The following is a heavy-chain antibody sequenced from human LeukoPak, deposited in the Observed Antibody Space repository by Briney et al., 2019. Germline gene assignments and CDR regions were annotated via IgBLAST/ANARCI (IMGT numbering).Heavy chain of an antibody. J-gene: IGHJ4*02. D-gene: IGHD6-13*01. CDR1: GGSFCGYY. Sequence: SETLSLTCAVYGGSFCGYYWSWIRQPPGKGLEWIGEINHSGSTNYNPSLKSRVTISVETSKNQFTLKLSSVTAADTAVYYCARGIAAAGIGPFDYWGQGTLVTVSS. V-gene: IGHV4-34*01. CDR2: INHSGST. CDR3: ARGIAAAGIGPFDY.